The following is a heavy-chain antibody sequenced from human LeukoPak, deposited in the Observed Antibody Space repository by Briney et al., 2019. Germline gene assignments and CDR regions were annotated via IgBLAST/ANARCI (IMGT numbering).Heavy chain of an antibody. CDR1: GFTFSSYA. V-gene: IGHV3-30-3*01. Sequence: GGSLRLSCAASGFTFSSYAMHWVRQAPGKGLEWVAVISYDGNNKYYADSVKGRFTISRDNAKNSLYLQMNSLRAEDTAVYYCARDILGRDGYRYYDYWGQGTLVTVSS. CDR3: ARDILGRDGYRYYDY. J-gene: IGHJ4*02. D-gene: IGHD5-24*01. CDR2: ISYDGNNK.